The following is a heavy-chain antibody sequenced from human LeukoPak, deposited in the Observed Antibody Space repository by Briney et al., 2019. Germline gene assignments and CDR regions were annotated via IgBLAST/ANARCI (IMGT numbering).Heavy chain of an antibody. D-gene: IGHD2-15*01. V-gene: IGHV3-7*01. CDR2: IKEDGSET. CDR3: ARDVGYCSGGSCSGLLTVDY. Sequence: GGSLRLSCAASGFTFSRYWMTWVRQAPGKGLECVANIKEDGSETKYVDSVMGRFTISRDNAKKSLDLQMNSLRAEDTAVYYCARDVGYCSGGSCSGLLTVDYWGQGTLVTVSS. J-gene: IGHJ4*02. CDR1: GFTFSRYW.